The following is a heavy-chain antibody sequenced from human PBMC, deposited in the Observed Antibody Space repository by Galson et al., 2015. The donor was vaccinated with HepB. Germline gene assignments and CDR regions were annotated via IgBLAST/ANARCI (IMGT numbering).Heavy chain of an antibody. J-gene: IGHJ5*02. CDR2: VWYDASNK. CDR3: ARDYDSSGYSPLFDP. Sequence: SLRLSCAASGFTFSNYGMHWVRQAPGKGLEWVAVVWYDASNKYYADSVKGRFTISRDNSKNTLYLQMNSLRAEDTAVYYCARDYDSSGYSPLFDPWGQGTLVTVSS. CDR1: GFTFSNYG. V-gene: IGHV3-33*01. D-gene: IGHD3-22*01.